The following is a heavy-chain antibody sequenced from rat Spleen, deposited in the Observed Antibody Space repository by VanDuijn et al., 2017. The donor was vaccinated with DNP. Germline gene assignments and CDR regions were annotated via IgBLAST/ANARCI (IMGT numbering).Heavy chain of an antibody. D-gene: IGHD3-3*01. CDR2: ISYSGST. Sequence: EVQLQESGPGLLKPSQSLSLTCSVTGYSITSTYWGWIRKFPGNKMEWIGHISYSGSTGYNPSLKSRISITRDTSKNQFFLQLNSVTTEDTATYYCARYGSVALDYWGQGVMVTVSS. V-gene: IGHV3-1*01. J-gene: IGHJ2*01. CDR1: GYSITSTY. CDR3: ARYGSVALDY.